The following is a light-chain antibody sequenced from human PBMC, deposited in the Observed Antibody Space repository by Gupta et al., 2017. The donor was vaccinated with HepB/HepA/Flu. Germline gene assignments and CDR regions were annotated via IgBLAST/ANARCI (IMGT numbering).Light chain of an antibody. Sequence: QSALTQPASVSGSPGQPITLSCTGTSCEVVGYNYVSWYQQHPGTAPKLMIYDVSNRPSGVSNLFSGSKSGNTASLTISGLQAEDVADYYCSSYTSSITLVFGTGTKVTVL. CDR2: DVS. J-gene: IGLJ1*01. CDR3: SSYTSSITLV. V-gene: IGLV2-14*01. CDR1: SCEVVGYNY.